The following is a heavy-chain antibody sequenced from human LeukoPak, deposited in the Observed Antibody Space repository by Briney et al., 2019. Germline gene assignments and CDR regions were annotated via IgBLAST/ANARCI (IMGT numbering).Heavy chain of an antibody. CDR3: ARLVYCGGDCAYWYFDL. CDR1: GYTFTGYY. D-gene: IGHD2-21*02. J-gene: IGHJ2*01. CDR2: INPNSGGT. V-gene: IGHV1-2*02. Sequence: ASVKVSCKASGYTFTGYYMHWVRQAPGQGLEWMGWINPNSGGTNYAQKFQGRVTMTRDTSISTAYMELSRLRSDDTAVYYCARLVYCGGDCAYWYFDLWGRGTLVTVSS.